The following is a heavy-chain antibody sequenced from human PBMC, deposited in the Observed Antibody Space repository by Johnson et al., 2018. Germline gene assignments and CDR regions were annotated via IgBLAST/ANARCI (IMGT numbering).Heavy chain of an antibody. Sequence: VQLQESGGGLVQPGGSLRLSCAASGFTFSSYWMHWVRQAPGKGLVWVSRINSDGSTTSYADSVKGRFTISRDNAKNTLYLQMNSLRAEDTAVYSCAREEVGSTSRGNWGLDYYYYYMDGWGKGTTVTVSS. CDR2: INSDGSTT. V-gene: IGHV3-74*01. CDR3: AREEVGSTSRGNWGLDYYYYYMDG. D-gene: IGHD2-2*01. CDR1: GFTFSSYW. J-gene: IGHJ6*03.